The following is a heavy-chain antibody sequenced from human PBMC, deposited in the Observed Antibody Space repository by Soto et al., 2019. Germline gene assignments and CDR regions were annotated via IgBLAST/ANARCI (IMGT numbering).Heavy chain of an antibody. Sequence: LEWMGGIIPIFGTANYAQKLQGRVTITADESTSTADMELSSLRSEDTAVYYCATSLLWFGELPFRPLDYLRQGTPVTVSS. CDR2: IIPIFGTA. V-gene: IGHV1-69*01. CDR3: ATSLLWFGELPFRPLDY. D-gene: IGHD3-10*01. J-gene: IGHJ4*02.